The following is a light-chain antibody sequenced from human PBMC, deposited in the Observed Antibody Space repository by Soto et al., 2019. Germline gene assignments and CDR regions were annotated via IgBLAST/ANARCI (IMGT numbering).Light chain of an antibody. CDR1: QSLLHSNGYNY. CDR2: LGS. J-gene: IGKJ1*01. CDR3: MQAVQTPPT. Sequence: DIVMTQSPLSLPVTPGEPASISCRSSQSLLHSNGYNYLDWYLQKPGQSPQLLIYLGSNRASGVPDRFSGSGSGTDFTRKISRVEAEDVGVYYCMQAVQTPPTFGQGTKVEIK. V-gene: IGKV2-28*01.